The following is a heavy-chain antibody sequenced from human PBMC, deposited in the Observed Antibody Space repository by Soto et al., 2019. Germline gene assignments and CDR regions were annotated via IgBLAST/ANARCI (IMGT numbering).Heavy chain of an antibody. Sequence: GGSLRLSCAASGISFSSYWMSWVRQAPGKGLEWVANIKQDGSEKYYVDSVKGRFTISRDNAKNSLFLQMNSLRAEDTAVYYCARDQAFDYWGQGTLVTVSS. J-gene: IGHJ4*02. V-gene: IGHV3-7*01. CDR1: GISFSSYW. CDR2: IKQDGSEK. CDR3: ARDQAFDY.